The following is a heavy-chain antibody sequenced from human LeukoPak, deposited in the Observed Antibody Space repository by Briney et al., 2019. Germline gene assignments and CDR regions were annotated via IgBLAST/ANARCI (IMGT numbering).Heavy chain of an antibody. Sequence: GASVKVSCKTSGYAFTSYGISWVRQAPGQGLEWMGWISGYNGNTDYAQKFQGRVTTTTDTSTSTAYMELRSLRSDDTAVYYCARDYGVTTLRFYFDYWGQGTLVTVSS. CDR2: ISGYNGNT. J-gene: IGHJ4*02. CDR1: GYAFTSYG. CDR3: ARDYGVTTLRFYFDY. D-gene: IGHD4-17*01. V-gene: IGHV1-18*01.